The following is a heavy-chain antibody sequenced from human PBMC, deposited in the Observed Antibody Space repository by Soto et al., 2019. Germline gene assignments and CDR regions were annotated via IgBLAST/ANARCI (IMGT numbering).Heavy chain of an antibody. J-gene: IGHJ4*02. V-gene: IGHV4-30-2*01. CDR3: AAGAIFGVVPLDY. CDR1: GGSISSGGYS. D-gene: IGHD3-3*01. CDR2: IYHSGST. Sequence: QLQLQESGSGLVKPSQTLSLTCAVSGGSISSGGYSWSWIRQPPGKGLEWIGYIYHSGSTYYNPSLKSRGTISVDRSKNQFALKLSSVTAADTAVYYCAAGAIFGVVPLDYWGQGTLVTVSS.